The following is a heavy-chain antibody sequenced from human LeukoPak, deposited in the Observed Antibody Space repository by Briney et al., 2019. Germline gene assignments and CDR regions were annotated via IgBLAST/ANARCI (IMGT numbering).Heavy chain of an antibody. J-gene: IGHJ4*02. CDR1: GFSLSTSGMC. V-gene: IGHV2-70*11. Sequence: SGPALVKSTQTLTLTCTLSGFSLSTSGMCVSWIRRPPGRALEWLARIDWDDDKYYSTSLQTRLTISKDTSRNQVVLTVTDMDTVDTATYYCTRMGGDLGYYFDYWGQGTLVTVSS. D-gene: IGHD3-16*01. CDR2: IDWDDDK. CDR3: TRMGGDLGYYFDY.